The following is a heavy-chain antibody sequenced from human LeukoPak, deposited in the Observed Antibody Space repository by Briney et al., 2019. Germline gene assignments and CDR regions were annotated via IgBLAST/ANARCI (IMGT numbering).Heavy chain of an antibody. Sequence: GYXMHWXGQAPXXGXXGXGXXXXXXGGTNNAQKFQGRGTMTRDTSISTDYMEVSRLRSDDTAVYYCARGRGCSSTSCYTNWFDPWGQGTLVTVSS. CDR1: GYX. V-gene: IGHV1-2*02. CDR2: XXXXXGGT. CDR3: ARGRGCSSTSCYTNWFDP. J-gene: IGHJ5*02. D-gene: IGHD2-2*02.